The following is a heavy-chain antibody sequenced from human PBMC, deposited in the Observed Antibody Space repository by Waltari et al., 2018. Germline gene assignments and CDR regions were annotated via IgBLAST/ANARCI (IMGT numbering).Heavy chain of an antibody. Sequence: EVQLVESGGGLVRPGGSLRLSCAASGFTFSYCTMNWVRQASGKRPKWISFITSDGPHTTYADSVRGRFTISRDNAKNSLFLQINSLRADDTAVYYCARDRRPTLILGSGAFDIWGQGIKVNVSS. CDR3: ARDRRPTLILGSGAFDI. D-gene: IGHD3-22*01. J-gene: IGHJ3*02. CDR1: GFTFSYCT. V-gene: IGHV3-21*01. CDR2: ITSDGPHT.